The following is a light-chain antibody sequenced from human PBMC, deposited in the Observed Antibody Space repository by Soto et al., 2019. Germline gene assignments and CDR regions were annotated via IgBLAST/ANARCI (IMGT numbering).Light chain of an antibody. Sequence: DIQMTQSPSTLSASVGDRVTITCRASQSISSWLAWYQQKPGKAPKLLIYKASSLESGVPSRFSGSGSGTEFTLTISSLQPDDFATYYCQQYNSYPGTCGEGTKVEIK. CDR3: QQYNSYPGT. J-gene: IGKJ1*01. V-gene: IGKV1-5*03. CDR1: QSISSW. CDR2: KAS.